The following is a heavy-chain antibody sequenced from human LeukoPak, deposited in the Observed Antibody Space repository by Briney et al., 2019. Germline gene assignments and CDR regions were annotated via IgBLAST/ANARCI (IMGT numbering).Heavy chain of an antibody. CDR3: ARRRHIAWVVGAFDI. CDR2: IYYSGST. CDR1: GGSISSSSYY. J-gene: IGHJ3*02. D-gene: IGHD2-21*01. V-gene: IGHV4-39*01. Sequence: SETLSLTCTVSGGSISSSSYYWGWIRQPPGKGLEWIGSIYYSGSTYYNPSLKSRVTISVDTSKNQFSLKLSSVTAADTAVYYCARRRHIAWVVGAFDIWGQGTMVTVSS.